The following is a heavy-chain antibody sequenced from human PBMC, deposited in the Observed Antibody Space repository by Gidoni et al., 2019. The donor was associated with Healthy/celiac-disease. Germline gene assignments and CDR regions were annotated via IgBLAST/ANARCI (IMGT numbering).Heavy chain of an antibody. D-gene: IGHD1-26*01. V-gene: IGHV3-30-3*01. Sequence: QVQLVESGGGVVQPGRSLRLSCADSGFTFSSYAMHWVRQAPGKGLEWVAVISYDGSNKYYADSVKGRFTISRDNSKNTLYLQMNSLRAEDTAVYYCARPSEVGATLYYFDYWGQGTLVTVSS. J-gene: IGHJ4*02. CDR3: ARPSEVGATLYYFDY. CDR1: GFTFSSYA. CDR2: ISYDGSNK.